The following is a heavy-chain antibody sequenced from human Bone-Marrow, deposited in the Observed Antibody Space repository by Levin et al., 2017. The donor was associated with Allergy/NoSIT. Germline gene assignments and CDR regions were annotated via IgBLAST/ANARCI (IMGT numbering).Heavy chain of an antibody. D-gene: IGHD2-15*01. V-gene: IGHV4-39*01. CDR1: GASIRSGSYY. J-gene: IGHJ5*02. CDR2: IYYTGNT. CDR3: ARPAQGRGGGSCFDP. Sequence: SETLSLTCTVSGASIRSGSYYWGWLRQPPGTGLEWIGNIYYTGNTYYNPSLKSRVTISVDPSKNQFSLKLSSVTAADTAVYYCARPAQGRGGGSCFDPWGQGTLVTVSS.